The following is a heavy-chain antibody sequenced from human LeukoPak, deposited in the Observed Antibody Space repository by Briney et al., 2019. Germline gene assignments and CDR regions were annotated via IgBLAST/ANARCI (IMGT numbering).Heavy chain of an antibody. J-gene: IGHJ4*02. CDR3: ARVLMYYDILTGYSYFDY. Sequence: SETLSLTCTVSGASISSNSHYWGWIRQPPGRGLEWIGMIHYSGRAYYNPSLKSRVTISVDTSKNQFSLKLSTVTAADTAVYYCARVLMYYDILTGYSYFDYWGQGTLVTVSS. D-gene: IGHD3-9*01. V-gene: IGHV4-39*02. CDR1: GASISSNSHY. CDR2: IHYSGRA.